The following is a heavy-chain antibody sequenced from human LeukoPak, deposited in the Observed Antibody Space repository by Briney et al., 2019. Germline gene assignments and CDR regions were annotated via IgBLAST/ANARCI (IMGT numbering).Heavy chain of an antibody. CDR1: GYAFTGYY. J-gene: IGHJ3*02. CDR2: INPNSGGT. V-gene: IGHV1-2*02. Sequence: ASVKVSCKASGYAFTGYYMHWVRQAPGQGLEWMGWINPNSGGTNYAQKFQGRVTMTRDTSISTAYMELSRLRSDDTAVYYCARALGEPYGERTHDAFDIWGQGTMVTVSS. D-gene: IGHD4-17*01. CDR3: ARALGEPYGERTHDAFDI.